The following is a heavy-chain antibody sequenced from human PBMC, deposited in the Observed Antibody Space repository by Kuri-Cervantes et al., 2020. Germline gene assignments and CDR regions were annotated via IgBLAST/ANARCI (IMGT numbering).Heavy chain of an antibody. Sequence: GESLKISCAASGFTFSSYAMSWVRQAPGKGLEWVSAISDSGGSTYYADSVKGRFTISRDNSKNTLYLQMNRPRAEDTAVYYCAKTGPFGNDYFGYWGQGTLVTVSS. CDR1: GFTFSSYA. D-gene: IGHD3-16*01. CDR2: ISDSGGST. CDR3: AKTGPFGNDYFGY. J-gene: IGHJ4*02. V-gene: IGHV3-23*01.